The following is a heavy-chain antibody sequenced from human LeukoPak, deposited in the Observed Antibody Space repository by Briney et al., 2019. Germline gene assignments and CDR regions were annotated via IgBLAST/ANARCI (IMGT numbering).Heavy chain of an antibody. J-gene: IGHJ4*02. CDR3: ASVPYGSGSYCDY. D-gene: IGHD3-10*01. CDR2: ISYDGSNK. Sequence: GGSLRLSCTASGFTFGDYAMSWFRQAPGKGLEWVAVISYDGSNKFYADTVKGRFTISRDNSKNTLYLQMNSLGAEDTAVYYCASVPYGSGSYCDYWGQGTLVTVSS. CDR1: GFTFGDYA. V-gene: IGHV3-30-3*01.